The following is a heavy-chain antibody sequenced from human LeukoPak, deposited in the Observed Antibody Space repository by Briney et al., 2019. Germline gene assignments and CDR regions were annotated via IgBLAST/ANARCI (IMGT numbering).Heavy chain of an antibody. CDR2: IFYVGST. V-gene: IGHV4-59*11. D-gene: IGHD2-15*01. CDR1: GDSIGSHY. Sequence: SETLSLTCTVSGDSIGSHYWSWIRQPPGKGLEWIGYIFYVGSTNYNPSLKSRVTISVDTSKNQFSLKLSSVTAADTAVYYCATTNGVRSGGSSLPYWYFDLWGRGTLVTVSS. J-gene: IGHJ2*01. CDR3: ATTNGVRSGGSSLPYWYFDL.